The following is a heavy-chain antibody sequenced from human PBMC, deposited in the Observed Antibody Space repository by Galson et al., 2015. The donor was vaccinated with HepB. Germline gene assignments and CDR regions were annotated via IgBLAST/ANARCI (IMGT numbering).Heavy chain of an antibody. J-gene: IGHJ6*02. CDR3: AIDRWTGSYSSYYSGMDV. CDR2: IYSGDAT. V-gene: IGHV3-53*01. CDR1: GFIINY. Sequence: SLRLSCAASGFIINYMSWVRQAPGKGLEWVSVIYSGDATYYADSVRGRFTISRDNSENTLYLQMNSLRAEDTAVYYCAIDRWTGSYSSYYSGMDVWGQGTTVTVSS. D-gene: IGHD1-26*01.